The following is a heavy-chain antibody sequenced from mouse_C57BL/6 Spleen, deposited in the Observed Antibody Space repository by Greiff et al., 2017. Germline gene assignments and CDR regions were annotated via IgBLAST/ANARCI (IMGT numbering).Heavy chain of an antibody. J-gene: IGHJ2*01. CDR1: GYSFTGYY. Sequence: VQLQQSRPELVKPGASVKISCKASGYSFTGYYMNWVKQSPEKSLEWIGEINPSTGGTTYNQKFKAKATLTVDKSSSTAYMQLKSLTSEDSAVYYCASYYGSNFDYWGQGTTLTVSS. CDR2: INPSTGGT. D-gene: IGHD1-1*01. CDR3: ASYYGSNFDY. V-gene: IGHV1-42*01.